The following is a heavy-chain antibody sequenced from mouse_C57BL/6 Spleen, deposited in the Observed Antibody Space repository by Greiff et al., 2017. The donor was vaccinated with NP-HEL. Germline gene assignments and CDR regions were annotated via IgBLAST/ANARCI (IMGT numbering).Heavy chain of an antibody. Sequence: EVQLQQSGPELVKPGASVKIPCKASGYTFTDYNMDWVKQSHGKSLEWIGDINPNNGGTIYNQKFKGKATLTVDKSSSTAYMELRSLTSEDTAVYYCAREGAYGNLYYCDYWGQGTTLTVSS. J-gene: IGHJ2*01. CDR1: GYTFTDYN. D-gene: IGHD2-1*01. CDR3: AREGAYGNLYYCDY. CDR2: INPNNGGT. V-gene: IGHV1-18*01.